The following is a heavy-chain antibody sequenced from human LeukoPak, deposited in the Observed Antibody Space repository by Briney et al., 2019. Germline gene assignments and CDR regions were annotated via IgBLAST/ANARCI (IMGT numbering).Heavy chain of an antibody. Sequence: GSVKVSCKASGYTFTSYYMHWVRQAPGQGLEWMGIINPSGGSTSYAQKFQGRVTMTRDTSISTAYMELSRLRSDDTAVYYCARASMVRGSLYYYMDVWGKGTTVTVSS. V-gene: IGHV1-46*01. CDR1: GYTFTSYY. D-gene: IGHD3-10*01. J-gene: IGHJ6*03. CDR3: ARASMVRGSLYYYMDV. CDR2: INPSGGST.